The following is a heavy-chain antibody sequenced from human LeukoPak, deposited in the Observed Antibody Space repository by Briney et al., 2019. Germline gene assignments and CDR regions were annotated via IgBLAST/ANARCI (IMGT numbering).Heavy chain of an antibody. CDR3: ARDPPGKADYFDY. J-gene: IGHJ4*02. CDR1: GFTFTSYA. CDR2: ISYDGSNK. Sequence: GESLRLSCAASGFTFTSYAMSWVRQAPGKGLEWVAVISYDGSNKYYADSVKGRFTISRDNSKNTLYLQMNSLRAEDTAVYYCARDPPGKADYFDYWGQGTLVTVSS. V-gene: IGHV3-30-3*01.